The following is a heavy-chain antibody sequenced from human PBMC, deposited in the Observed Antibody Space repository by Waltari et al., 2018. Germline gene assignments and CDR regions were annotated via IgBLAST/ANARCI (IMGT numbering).Heavy chain of an antibody. CDR3: ARVSHILTDGEAFDI. V-gene: IGHV3-21*01. J-gene: IGHJ3*02. D-gene: IGHD3-9*01. CDR2: ISSSSSYI. CDR1: GFTFSSYS. Sequence: EVQLVESGGGLVKPGGSLRLSCAASGFTFSSYSMNWVRQAPGKGLEWVSSISSSSSYIYYADSVKGRFTISRDNAKNSLYLQMNSLRAEDTAVYYCARVSHILTDGEAFDIWGQGTMVIVSS.